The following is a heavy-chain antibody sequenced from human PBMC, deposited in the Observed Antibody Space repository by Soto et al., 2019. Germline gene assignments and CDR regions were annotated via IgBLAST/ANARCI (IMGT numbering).Heavy chain of an antibody. Sequence: SETLSLTCTVSGGSISSYYWSWIRQPPGKGLEWIGYIYYSGSTNYNPSLKSRVTISVDTSKNQFSLKLSSVTAADTAVYYCASDGSGSYPRFDPWGQGTLVTVSS. CDR3: ASDGSGSYPRFDP. CDR1: GGSISSYY. D-gene: IGHD3-10*01. V-gene: IGHV4-59*01. J-gene: IGHJ5*02. CDR2: IYYSGST.